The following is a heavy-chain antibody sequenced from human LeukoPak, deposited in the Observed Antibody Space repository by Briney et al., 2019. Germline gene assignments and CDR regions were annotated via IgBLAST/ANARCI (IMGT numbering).Heavy chain of an antibody. V-gene: IGHV3-15*01. J-gene: IGHJ4*02. CDR1: GFTFSNAW. Sequence: GGSLRLSCAASGFTFSNAWMSWVRQAPGKGLEWVGRIKSKTDGGTTDYAAPVKGRFTISRDDSKNTLYLQMNSLKTEDTAVYYCTTDFYYDSSGYSWYFDYWGQGTLVTVPS. D-gene: IGHD3-22*01. CDR3: TTDFYYDSSGYSWYFDY. CDR2: IKSKTDGGTT.